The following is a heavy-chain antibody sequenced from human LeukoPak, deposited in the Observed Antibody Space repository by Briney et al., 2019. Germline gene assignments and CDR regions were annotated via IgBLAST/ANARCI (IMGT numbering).Heavy chain of an antibody. Sequence: GGSLRLACAASGFTVSRNYMSWVRQAPGKGLEWVAVIWYDGINKYYADSVKGRFTISRDNSKNTLYLQMNSPRVEDTAVYHCARDRADGSGVKSHWGQGTLVTVSS. CDR1: GFTVSRNY. V-gene: IGHV3-33*08. D-gene: IGHD3-10*01. CDR3: ARDRADGSGVKSH. J-gene: IGHJ4*02. CDR2: IWYDGINK.